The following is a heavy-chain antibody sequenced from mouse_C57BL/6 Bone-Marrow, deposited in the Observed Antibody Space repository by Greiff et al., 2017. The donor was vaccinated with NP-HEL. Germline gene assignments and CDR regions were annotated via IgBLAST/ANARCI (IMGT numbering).Heavy chain of an antibody. V-gene: IGHV1-54*01. CDR3: ARSGGYSNFFPWFAY. CDR1: GYASTNYL. CDR2: INPGSGGT. Sequence: QVQLQQSGAQLVRPGTSVKVSCKASGYASTNYLIEWVKQRPGQGCEWIGVINPGSGGTNYNEKYRGKATPTAANSSSIAYMQLSILTYEDSAFYFSARSGGYSNFFPWFAYWGQGTLVAVSA. J-gene: IGHJ3*01. D-gene: IGHD2-5*01.